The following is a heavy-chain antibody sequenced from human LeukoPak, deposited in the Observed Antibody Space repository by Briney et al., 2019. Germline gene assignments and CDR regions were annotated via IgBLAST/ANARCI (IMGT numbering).Heavy chain of an antibody. Sequence: SETLSLTCTVSGGSSSSYYWSWIRQPPGKGLEWIGYIYYSGSTNYNPSLKSRVTISVDTSKNQFSLKLSSVTAADTAVYYCARRAAVADHFDYWGQGTLVTVSS. CDR1: GGSSSSYY. CDR3: ARRAAVADHFDY. CDR2: IYYSGST. J-gene: IGHJ4*02. V-gene: IGHV4-59*08. D-gene: IGHD6-19*01.